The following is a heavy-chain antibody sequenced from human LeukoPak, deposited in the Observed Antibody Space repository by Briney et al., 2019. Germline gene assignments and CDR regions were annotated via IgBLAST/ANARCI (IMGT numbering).Heavy chain of an antibody. CDR1: EFSASNYW. Sequence: PGGSLRLSCVVSEFSASNYWMSWVRQAPGKGLEWVANINQAGSDKYYVDSVKGRFTISRDNAKNSVYLQMNNLRAEDTGVYYCGRGDPDYWGQGTLVTVSS. V-gene: IGHV3-7*01. J-gene: IGHJ4*02. CDR2: INQAGSDK. CDR3: GRGDPDY.